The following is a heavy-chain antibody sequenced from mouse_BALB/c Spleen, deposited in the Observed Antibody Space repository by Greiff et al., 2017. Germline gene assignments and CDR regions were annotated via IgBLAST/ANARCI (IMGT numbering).Heavy chain of an antibody. CDR2: ISNGGGST. Sequence: DVQLVESGGGLVQPGGSLKLSCAASGFTFSSYTMSWVRQTPEKRLEWVAYISNGGGSTYYPDTVKGRFTISRDNAKNTLYLQMSSLKSEDTAMYYCARQSGGRFAYWGQGTLVTVSA. CDR3: ARQSGGRFAY. V-gene: IGHV5-12-2*01. CDR1: GFTFSSYT. J-gene: IGHJ3*01.